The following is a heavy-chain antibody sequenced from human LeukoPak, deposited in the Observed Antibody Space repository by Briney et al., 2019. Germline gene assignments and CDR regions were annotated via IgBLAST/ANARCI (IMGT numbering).Heavy chain of an antibody. CDR3: AGDSGLGYSGYDLAW. CDR2: INPHRGDT. V-gene: IGHV1-2*02. Sequence: ASVKVSCKASGYTFTGYYMSWVRQPPGQGLEWMGLINPHRGDTNYAQKIQGRVTMTRDTSIRTAYMELSRLRSDDTAVYYCAGDSGLGYSGYDLAWWGQGTLVSVSS. D-gene: IGHD5-12*01. J-gene: IGHJ4*02. CDR1: GYTFTGYY.